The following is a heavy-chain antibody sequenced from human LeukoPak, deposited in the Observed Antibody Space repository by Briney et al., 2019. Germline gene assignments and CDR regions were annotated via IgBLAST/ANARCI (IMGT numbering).Heavy chain of an antibody. D-gene: IGHD3-22*01. CDR1: GYTFTSYG. J-gene: IGHJ4*02. Sequence: ASVKVSCKASGYTFTSYGISWVRQAPGQGLEWMGWISAYNGNTNYAQKLQGRVTMTTDTSTSTAYMELRNLRSDDTAVYYCARVISGYYSYYFDYWGQGALVTVSS. CDR2: ISAYNGNT. V-gene: IGHV1-18*01. CDR3: ARVISGYYSYYFDY.